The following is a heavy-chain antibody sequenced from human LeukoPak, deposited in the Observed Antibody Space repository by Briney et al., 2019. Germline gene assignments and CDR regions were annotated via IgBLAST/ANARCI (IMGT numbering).Heavy chain of an antibody. CDR3: ASLSGYSYGHDY. CDR1: GGSISSSSYY. V-gene: IGHV4-39*01. Sequence: SETLSLTCTVSGGSISSSSYYWGWIRQPPGKGLEWIGSIYYSGSTYYNPSLKSRVTISVDTSKNQFSLKLSSVTAADTAVYYCASLSGYSYGHDYWGQGTLVTVSS. CDR2: IYYSGST. D-gene: IGHD5-18*01. J-gene: IGHJ4*02.